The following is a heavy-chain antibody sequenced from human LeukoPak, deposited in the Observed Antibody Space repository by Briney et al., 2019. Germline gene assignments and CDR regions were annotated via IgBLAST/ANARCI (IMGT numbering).Heavy chain of an antibody. CDR1: GFTFSSYW. CDR2: IKQDGSEK. V-gene: IGHV3-7*01. CDR3: ARVHDFWSGYIHAFDI. J-gene: IGHJ3*02. Sequence: GGSLRLSCAASGFTFSSYWMSWVRQAPGKGLEWVANIKQDGSEKYYVDSVKGRFTISRDNAKNSLYLQMNSLRAEDTAVYYRARVHDFWSGYIHAFDIWGQGTMVTVSS. D-gene: IGHD3-3*01.